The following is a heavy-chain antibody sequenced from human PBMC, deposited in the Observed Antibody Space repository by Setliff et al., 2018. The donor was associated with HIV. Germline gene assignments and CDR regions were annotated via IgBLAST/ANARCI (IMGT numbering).Heavy chain of an antibody. V-gene: IGHV4-34*01. J-gene: IGHJ4*02. D-gene: IGHD1-1*01. CDR1: GGSFSGHY. Sequence: PSETLSLTCAVYGGSFSGHYWSWIRQPPGKGPEWIGEINHSGSTNYNPSLKSRVTIAVDTSKNQFSLKLSFVTAADTAEYYCAMVIGWNDAGDYWGRGTLVTVSS. CDR2: INHSGST. CDR3: AMVIGWNDAGDY.